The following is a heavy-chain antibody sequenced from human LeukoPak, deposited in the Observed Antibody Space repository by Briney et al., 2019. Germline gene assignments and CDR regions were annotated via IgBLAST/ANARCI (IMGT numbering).Heavy chain of an antibody. V-gene: IGHV4-59*01. Sequence: PSETLSLTCTVSGGSISSYYWSWIRQPPGKGLEWIGYIYYSGSTNYNPSLKSRVTISVDTSKNQFFLKLSSVTAADTAVYYCARDRGTRVRGVKAWYFDYWGQGTLVTVSS. CDR2: IYYSGST. D-gene: IGHD3-10*01. CDR3: ARDRGTRVRGVKAWYFDY. J-gene: IGHJ4*02. CDR1: GGSISSYY.